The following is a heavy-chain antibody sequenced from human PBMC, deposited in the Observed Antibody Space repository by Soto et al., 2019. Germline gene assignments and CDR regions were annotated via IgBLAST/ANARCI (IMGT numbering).Heavy chain of an antibody. J-gene: IGHJ4*01. CDR3: ARHSCSLTSCYFDD. Sequence: GGSLRLSCGASGFTFVGYVVNWVRQAPGKGLEWVSAIGGGGNTYYADSVKGRFTISRDNSKNTLYLQMNSLRAEDTAVFYCARHSCSLTSCYFDDWGQGTLVTVSS. CDR1: GFTFVGYV. CDR2: IGGGGNT. V-gene: IGHV3-23*01. D-gene: IGHD2-2*01.